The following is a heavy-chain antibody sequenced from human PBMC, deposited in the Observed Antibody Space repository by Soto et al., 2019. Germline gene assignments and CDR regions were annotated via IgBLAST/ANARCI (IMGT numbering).Heavy chain of an antibody. J-gene: IGHJ4*02. D-gene: IGHD3-10*01. CDR2: IYYSGST. V-gene: IGHV4-59*08. Sequence: QVQLQESGPGLVKPSETLYLTCTVSGGSISSYYWSWIRQPPGTGLEWIGYIYYSGSTNYNPSLKSRVTISVDTSKNQFSLKLNSMTAADTAVYYCARHNYGSGSTYFDYWGQGTLVTVSS. CDR1: GGSISSYY. CDR3: ARHNYGSGSTYFDY.